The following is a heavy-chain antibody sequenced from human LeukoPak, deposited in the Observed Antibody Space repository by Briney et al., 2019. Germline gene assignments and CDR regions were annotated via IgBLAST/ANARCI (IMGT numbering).Heavy chain of an antibody. Sequence: SGGSLRLSCAASGFTVSSKYMSWVRQAPGKGLEWVSLIYSGGSTYYADSVKGRFTISRDSSKNTLYLQMNSLRAEDKAVYYCARGAAGYSSASDYWGQGTLVTVSS. CDR3: ARGAAGYSSASDY. CDR2: IYSGGST. CDR1: GFTVSSKY. J-gene: IGHJ4*02. V-gene: IGHV3-53*01. D-gene: IGHD6-19*01.